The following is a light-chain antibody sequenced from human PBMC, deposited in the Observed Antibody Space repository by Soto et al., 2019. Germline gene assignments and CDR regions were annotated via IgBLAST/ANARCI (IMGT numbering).Light chain of an antibody. J-gene: IGLJ1*01. CDR3: SSYTSSSTLYV. CDR1: NSDVGGYTY. V-gene: IGLV2-14*01. CDR2: EVN. Sequence: QSALTQPASVSGSPRQSITISCTGANSDVGGYTYVSWYQQHPGKAPKLMIYEVNNRPSGVSNRFSGSKSGNTASLTISGLQAEDEADYYCSSYTSSSTLYVFGTGTKVTVL.